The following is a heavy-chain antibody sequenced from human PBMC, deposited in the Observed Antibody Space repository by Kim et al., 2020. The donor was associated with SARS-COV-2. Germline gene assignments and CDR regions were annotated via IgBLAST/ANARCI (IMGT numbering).Heavy chain of an antibody. V-gene: IGHV1-8*01. J-gene: IGHJ4*02. D-gene: IGHD6-13*01. Sequence: ASVKVSCKASGYTFTSYDINWVRQATGQGLEWMGWMNPNSGNTGYAQKFQGRVTMTRNTSISTAYMELSSLRSEDMAVYYCARFGGIAAAGKPFDYWGQGTLVTVSS. CDR1: GYTFTSYD. CDR3: ARFGGIAAAGKPFDY. CDR2: MNPNSGNT.